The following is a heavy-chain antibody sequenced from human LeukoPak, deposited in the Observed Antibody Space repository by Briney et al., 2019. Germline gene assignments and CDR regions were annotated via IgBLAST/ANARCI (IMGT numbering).Heavy chain of an antibody. J-gene: IGHJ4*02. CDR2: ITGSGGKT. Sequence: GGSLRLSCAASGFIFSTYEMNWVRQAPGRGLEWLSYITGSGGKTYYADSVKGRFTISRDNSKNTLYLQMNSLRAEDTAVYYCAKNAHLLVIEEYWGQGTLVTVSS. CDR3: AKNAHLLVIEEY. V-gene: IGHV3-23*01. D-gene: IGHD2-21*01. CDR1: GFIFSTYE.